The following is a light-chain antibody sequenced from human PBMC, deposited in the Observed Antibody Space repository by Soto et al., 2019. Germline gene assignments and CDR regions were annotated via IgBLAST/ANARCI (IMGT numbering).Light chain of an antibody. Sequence: EIVLTPSPATLSVSPVERATLSCRASQNVASDYLAWYRQKPGQAPRVLIYGASARAIGIPDRISGSGSGTDFTLTISRLEPEDFAVYYCQQYGDLPTFGQGTRLEIK. CDR3: QQYGDLPT. J-gene: IGKJ5*01. CDR1: QNVASDY. V-gene: IGKV3-20*01. CDR2: GAS.